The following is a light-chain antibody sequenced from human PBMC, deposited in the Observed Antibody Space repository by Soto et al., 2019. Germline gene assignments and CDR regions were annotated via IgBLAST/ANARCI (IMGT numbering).Light chain of an antibody. V-gene: IGKV2-30*01. J-gene: IGKJ5*01. CDR2: KVA. CDR1: QSLVYSDGNTY. Sequence: DVVMTQSPLSLPVTLGQPASISCRSSQSLVYSDGNTYLNWFQQRPGQSPRRLNYKVANRDSGVPDRCSGSGSGADFTLKISRVESDDVGVYYCMQGTHWPPITFGQGTRLEIK. CDR3: MQGTHWPPIT.